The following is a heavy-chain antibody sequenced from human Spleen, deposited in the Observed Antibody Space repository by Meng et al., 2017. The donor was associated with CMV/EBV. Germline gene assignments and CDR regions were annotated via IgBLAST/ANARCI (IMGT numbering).Heavy chain of an antibody. CDR2: ISRSGADM. V-gene: IGHV3-11*06. D-gene: IGHD5-24*01. J-gene: IGHJ4*02. CDR3: AKADEGHPLDY. CDR1: GFTFNDYY. Sequence: GESLKISCAASGFTFNDYYVSWIRQALGKGLEWLSYISRSGADMNYADSVKGRFSISRDNSKNTLYLQLHGLRPEDTAVYYCAKADEGHPLDYWGQGTVVTVSS.